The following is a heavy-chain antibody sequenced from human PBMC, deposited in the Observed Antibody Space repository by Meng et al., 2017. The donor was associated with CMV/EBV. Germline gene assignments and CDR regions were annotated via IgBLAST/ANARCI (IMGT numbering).Heavy chain of an antibody. Sequence: QVQLRQSCPGPVKPSETLSLPCRVSGVSIRTHYLSWVRQTPGKGLEWIASIHYTGRADYSPSLKSRLTISVDTSDSQLSLKLSSVTPADTAMYYCAERGGGYWGQGILVTVSS. J-gene: IGHJ4*02. CDR2: IHYTGRA. D-gene: IGHD1-1*01. CDR3: AERGGGY. CDR1: GVSIRTHY. V-gene: IGHV4-59*11.